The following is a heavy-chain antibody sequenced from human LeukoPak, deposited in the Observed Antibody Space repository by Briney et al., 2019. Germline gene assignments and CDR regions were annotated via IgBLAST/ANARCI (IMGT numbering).Heavy chain of an antibody. Sequence: GGSLRLSCAASGFTFDDYAMHWVRQAPGKGLEWVSGISWNSGSIGYADSVKGRFTISRDNSKNTLYLQMNSLRAEDTAVYYCARGGNWGYFDYWDQGTLVTVSS. D-gene: IGHD7-27*01. CDR2: ISWNSGSI. CDR1: GFTFDDYA. J-gene: IGHJ4*02. CDR3: ARGGNWGYFDY. V-gene: IGHV3-9*01.